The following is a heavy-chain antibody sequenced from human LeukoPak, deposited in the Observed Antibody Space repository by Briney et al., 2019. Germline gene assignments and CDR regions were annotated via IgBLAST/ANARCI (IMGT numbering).Heavy chain of an antibody. V-gene: IGHV3-74*01. CDR2: VSGDGNIT. CDR1: GFTYSSNW. CDR3: VRTAGYNYYYGMDV. Sequence: GGSLRLSCAASGFTYSSNWMHWVRQAPGKGLVWVSRVSGDGNITYYADSVKGRFTISRDNSKNTLYLQMNSLRADDTAVYYCVRTAGYNYYYGMDVWGQGTTVTVSS. J-gene: IGHJ6*02.